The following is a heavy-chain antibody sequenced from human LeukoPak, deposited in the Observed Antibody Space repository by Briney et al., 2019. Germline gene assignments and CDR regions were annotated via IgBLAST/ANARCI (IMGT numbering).Heavy chain of an antibody. J-gene: IGHJ5*02. Sequence: SVKVSCKASGGTFSSYAISWVRQAPGQGLEWMGRIIPILGIANYAQKFQGRVTVTADKSTSTAYMELSSLRSEDTAVYYCARAGWFDPWGQGTLVTVSS. CDR3: ARAGWFDP. D-gene: IGHD7-27*01. V-gene: IGHV1-69*04. CDR2: IIPILGIA. CDR1: GGTFSSYA.